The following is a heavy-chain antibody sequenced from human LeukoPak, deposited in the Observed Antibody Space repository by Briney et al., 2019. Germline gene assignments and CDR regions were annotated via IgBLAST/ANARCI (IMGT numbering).Heavy chain of an antibody. CDR2: ISGSGGST. CDR3: AKGVATTPYYFDY. CDR1: GLTFSSYG. J-gene: IGHJ4*02. D-gene: IGHD5-12*01. V-gene: IGHV3-23*01. Sequence: GGSLRLSCAASGLTFSSYGMSWVRQAPGKGLEWVSAISGSGGSTYYADSVKGRFTISRDNSKNTLYLQMNSLRAEDTAVYYCAKGVATTPYYFDYWGQGTLVTVSS.